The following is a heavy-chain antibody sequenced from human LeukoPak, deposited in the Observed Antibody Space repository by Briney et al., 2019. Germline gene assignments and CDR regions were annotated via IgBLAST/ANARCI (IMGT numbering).Heavy chain of an antibody. J-gene: IGHJ5*02. CDR2: INHSGST. V-gene: IGHV4-61*10. D-gene: IGHD1-26*01. Sequence: PSETLSLTCTVSGGSISSGSYYWSWIRQPAGTGLEWIGEINHSGSTNYNPSLKSRVTISVDTSKNQFSLKLSSVTAADTAVYYCARGLYTATISGSYQKWFDPWGQGTLVTVSS. CDR1: GGSISSGSYY. CDR3: ARGLYTATISGSYQKWFDP.